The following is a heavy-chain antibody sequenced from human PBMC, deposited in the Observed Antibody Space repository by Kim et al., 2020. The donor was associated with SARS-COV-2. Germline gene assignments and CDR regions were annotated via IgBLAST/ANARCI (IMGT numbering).Heavy chain of an antibody. V-gene: IGHV3-13*01. CDR3: ARGDYGSGSYYNPGALYYGMDV. CDR2: IGTAGDT. D-gene: IGHD3-10*01. J-gene: IGHJ6*02. Sequence: GGSLRLSCAASGFTFSSYDMHWVRQATGKGLEWVSAIGTAGDTYYPGSVKGRFTISRENAKNSLYLQMNSLRAGDTAVYYCARGDYGSGSYYNPGALYYGMDVWGQGTTVTVSS. CDR1: GFTFSSYD.